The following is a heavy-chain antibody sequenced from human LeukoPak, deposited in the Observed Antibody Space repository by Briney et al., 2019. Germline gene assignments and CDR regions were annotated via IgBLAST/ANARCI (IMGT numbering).Heavy chain of an antibody. Sequence: GGSLRLSCAASGFTFSSYDMHWVRQATGKGLEWVSAIGTAGDTYYPGSVKGRFTISRENAKNSLYLQMNSLRAGDTAVYYCARAALGIGYWYFDLWGRGTLVTVSS. J-gene: IGHJ2*01. CDR1: GFTFSSYD. CDR3: ARAALGIGYWYFDL. V-gene: IGHV3-13*01. D-gene: IGHD7-27*01. CDR2: IGTAGDT.